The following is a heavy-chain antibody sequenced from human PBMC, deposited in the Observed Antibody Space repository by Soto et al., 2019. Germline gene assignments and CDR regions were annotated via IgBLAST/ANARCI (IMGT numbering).Heavy chain of an antibody. CDR2: IFPRDSDT. Sequence: LGESLKISCKGFGYRFKSYWIGWVRQMPGKGPEWMGIIFPRDSDTRYSPSFQGRVTISADESLSTAFLQWNSLKASDTAIYYCVRGDVGDTFWDTFYFDYWGQGTLVTVSS. CDR1: GYRFKSYW. CDR3: VRGDVGDTFWDTFYFDY. D-gene: IGHD3-16*01. V-gene: IGHV5-51*01. J-gene: IGHJ4*02.